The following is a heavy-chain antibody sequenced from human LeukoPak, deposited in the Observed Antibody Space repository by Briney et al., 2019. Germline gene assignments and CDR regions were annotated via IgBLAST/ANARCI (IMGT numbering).Heavy chain of an antibody. V-gene: IGHV4-38-2*02. CDR3: ARTYTNYPNRPFDY. D-gene: IGHD4-11*01. CDR2: IYHSGST. CDR1: DYSINRSYY. J-gene: IGHJ4*02. Sequence: PSETLSITCNVSDYSINRSYYWVWIRQPPGKRVEWIGNIYHSGSTYYNPSLTARVTISVDPSKNQFSLKLSSVTAADTAVYYSARTYTNYPNRPFDYWGQGTLVTVSS.